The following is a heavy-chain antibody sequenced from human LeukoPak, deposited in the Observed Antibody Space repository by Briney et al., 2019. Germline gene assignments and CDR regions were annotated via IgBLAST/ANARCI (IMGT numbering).Heavy chain of an antibody. CDR3: ARGLRITMVRGVKNWFDP. Sequence: SETLSLTCTVSGGSISSYYWSWIRQPPGKGLEWIGYMYYSGSTNYNPSLKSRVTISVDTSKNQFSLKLSSVTAADTAVYYCARGLRITMVRGVKNWFDPWGQGTLVTVSS. D-gene: IGHD3-10*01. CDR1: GGSISSYY. CDR2: MYYSGST. J-gene: IGHJ5*02. V-gene: IGHV4-59*12.